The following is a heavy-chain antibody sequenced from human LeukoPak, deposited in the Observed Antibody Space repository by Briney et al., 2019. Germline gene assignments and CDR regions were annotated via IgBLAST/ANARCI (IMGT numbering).Heavy chain of an antibody. CDR2: IRSKANSYAT. D-gene: IGHD3-10*01. CDR3: TRLMVQGVNAFDI. CDR1: GFTFSGSA. V-gene: IGHV3-73*01. Sequence: PGGSLRLSCAASGFTFSGSAMHWVRQASGKGLEWVGRIRSKANSYATAYAASVKGRFTISRDGSKNTAYLQMNSLKTEDTAVYYCTRLMVQGVNAFDIWGQGTMVTVSS. J-gene: IGHJ3*02.